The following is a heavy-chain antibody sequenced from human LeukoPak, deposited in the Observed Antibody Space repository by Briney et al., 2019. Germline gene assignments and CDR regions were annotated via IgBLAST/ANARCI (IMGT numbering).Heavy chain of an antibody. V-gene: IGHV4-4*02. Sequence: SETLSLTCAVSGGSISSTNWWSWVRQPPGKGLEWIGEIYHSGSTNYNPSLKSRVTISVDTSKNQFSLKLSSVTAADTAVYYCARDRSGDDYVWDYWGQGTLVTVSS. CDR3: ARDRSGDDYVWDY. D-gene: IGHD3-16*01. CDR2: IYHSGST. CDR1: GGSISSTNW. J-gene: IGHJ4*02.